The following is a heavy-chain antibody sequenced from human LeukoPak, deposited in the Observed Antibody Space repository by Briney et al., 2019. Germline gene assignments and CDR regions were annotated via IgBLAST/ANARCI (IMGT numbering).Heavy chain of an antibody. J-gene: IGHJ4*02. Sequence: PSETLSLTCTVSGGSISSSSYYWGWIRQPPGKGLEWIGSIYYSGSTYYNPSLKSRVTISVDTSKNQFSLKLSSVTAADTAVYYCARGAVVSGSYFFSFGYWGQGTLVTVSS. D-gene: IGHD1-26*01. V-gene: IGHV4-39*01. CDR3: ARGAVVSGSYFFSFGY. CDR1: GGSISSSSYY. CDR2: IYYSGST.